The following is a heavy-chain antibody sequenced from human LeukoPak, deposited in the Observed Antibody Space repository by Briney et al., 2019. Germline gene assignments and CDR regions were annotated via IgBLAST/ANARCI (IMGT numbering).Heavy chain of an antibody. D-gene: IGHD6-13*01. Sequence: SETLSLTCAVYGGSFSGYYWSWIRQPPGKGLEWIGEINHSGSTNYNPSLKSRVTISVDTSKNQFSLKLSSLTAADTAVYYCARGDYLYSSSWYHNYFQHWGQGTLVTVSS. CDR3: ARGDYLYSSSWYHNYFQH. CDR1: GGSFSGYY. CDR2: INHSGST. V-gene: IGHV4-34*01. J-gene: IGHJ1*01.